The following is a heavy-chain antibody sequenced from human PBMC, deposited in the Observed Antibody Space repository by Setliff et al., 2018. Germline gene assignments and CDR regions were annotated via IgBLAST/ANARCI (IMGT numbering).Heavy chain of an antibody. CDR1: GFTFSRYW. D-gene: IGHD5-18*01. V-gene: IGHV3-7*01. CDR3: ARDHSYGYSLYYYYYYGMDV. CDR2: IKQGGSEK. Sequence: PGGSLRLSCAASGFTFSRYWMSWVRQAPGKGLEWVANIKQGGSEKYYVDSVKGRFTISRDNAKNSLYLQMNSLRAEDTAVYYCARDHSYGYSLYYYYYYGMDVWGQGTTVTVSS. J-gene: IGHJ6*02.